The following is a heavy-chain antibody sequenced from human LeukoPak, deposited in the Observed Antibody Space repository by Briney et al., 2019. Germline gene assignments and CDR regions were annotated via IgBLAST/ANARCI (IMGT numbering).Heavy chain of an antibody. Sequence: GGSLRLSCAASGFTFSSYGMHWVRQAPGKGLEWAAVISYDGSNKYYADSVKGRFTISRDNSKNTLYLQMNSLRAEDTAVYYCAKDSNYDSSGLFDYWGQGTLVTVSS. J-gene: IGHJ4*02. CDR3: AKDSNYDSSGLFDY. CDR2: ISYDGSNK. D-gene: IGHD3-22*01. CDR1: GFTFSSYG. V-gene: IGHV3-30*18.